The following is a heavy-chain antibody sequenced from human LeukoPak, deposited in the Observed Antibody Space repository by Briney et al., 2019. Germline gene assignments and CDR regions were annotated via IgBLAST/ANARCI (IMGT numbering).Heavy chain of an antibody. V-gene: IGHV2-5*02. CDR3: ARRRRDGGKYLYFDY. CDR2: IYWDDDK. D-gene: IGHD1-26*01. J-gene: IGHJ4*02. Sequence: SGPTLVKPTQTLTLTCTFSGFSLSTSGVGAGWIRQPPGKALEWLALIYWDDDKRYSPSLKSRLTITKDTSKSQVVLTMTKMDPVDTATYYCARRRRDGGKYLYFDYWGQGTLATVSS. CDR1: GFSLSTSGVG.